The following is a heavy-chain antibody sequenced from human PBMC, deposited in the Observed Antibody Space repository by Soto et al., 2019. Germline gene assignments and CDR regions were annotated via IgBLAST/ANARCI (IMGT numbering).Heavy chain of an antibody. J-gene: IGHJ4*02. V-gene: IGHV1-18*01. Sequence: QDQLVQSGAEVKKPGASVKVSCKASGYTFTTYGISWVRQAPGQGLEWMGWISAYNGNTKYAQKLQGRVTMATDTSTSSAYIELTSLTSADTAVYYCARDSPRVDYWGQGTLVTVSS. CDR1: GYTFTTYG. CDR3: ARDSPRVDY. CDR2: ISAYNGNT.